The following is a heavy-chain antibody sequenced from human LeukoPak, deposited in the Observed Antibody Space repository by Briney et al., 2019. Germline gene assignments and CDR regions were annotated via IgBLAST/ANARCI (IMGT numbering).Heavy chain of an antibody. Sequence: SETLSLTCTVSGGSISSYYWSWIRQPPGKGLEWIGYIYYSGSTNYNPSLKSRVTISVDTSKNQFSLKPSSVTAADTAVYYCARRMVRGGVFDYWGQGTLVTVSS. CDR2: IYYSGST. J-gene: IGHJ4*02. CDR1: GGSISSYY. D-gene: IGHD3-10*01. V-gene: IGHV4-59*08. CDR3: ARRMVRGGVFDY.